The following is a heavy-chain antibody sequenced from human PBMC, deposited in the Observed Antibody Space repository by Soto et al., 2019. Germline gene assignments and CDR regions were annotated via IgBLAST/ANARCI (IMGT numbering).Heavy chain of an antibody. CDR3: ARQFDYDTSGYYYAY. V-gene: IGHV1-69*13. CDR2: IIPLFGTA. CDR1: GGTFSKYA. D-gene: IGHD3-22*01. Sequence: VKVSCKASGGTFSKYAIDWVRQAPGQGLEWMGGIIPLFGTAKYAQKFQGRVTITADEATSTAYMELSSLRSEDTAVYYCARQFDYDTSGYYYAYWGQGTLVTVSS. J-gene: IGHJ4*02.